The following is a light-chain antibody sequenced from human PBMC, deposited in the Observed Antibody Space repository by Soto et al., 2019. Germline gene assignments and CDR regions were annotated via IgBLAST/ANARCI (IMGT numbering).Light chain of an antibody. CDR1: HSVRNN. V-gene: IGKV3-20*01. Sequence: ETVMTQSPVTLSLSPVDRATLSCRASHSVRNNLAWYQQKPGQPPRLLIYGASSRATGIPDRFSGSGSGTDFTLTISRLEPEDFAVYYCQQYGSSITFGQGTRLEIK. CDR2: GAS. CDR3: QQYGSSIT. J-gene: IGKJ5*01.